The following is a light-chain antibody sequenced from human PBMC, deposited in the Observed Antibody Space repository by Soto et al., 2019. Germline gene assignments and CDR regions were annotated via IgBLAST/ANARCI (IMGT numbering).Light chain of an antibody. J-gene: IGLJ1*01. V-gene: IGLV2-18*02. CDR3: TSFTTSKTYI. CDR1: SSDIGSYDR. CDR2: EVS. Sequence: QSVLTQPPSVSGSPGQSVTISCTGTSSDIGSYDRVSWYQQPPGTAPRLMIYEVSSRPSGVPDRFSGSKSGNTASLTISGLQPEDETDYYRTSFTTSKTYIFGTGTKVTVL.